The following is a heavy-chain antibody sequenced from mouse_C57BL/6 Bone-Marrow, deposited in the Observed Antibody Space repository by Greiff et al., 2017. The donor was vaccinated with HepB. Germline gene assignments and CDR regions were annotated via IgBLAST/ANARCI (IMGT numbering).Heavy chain of an antibody. CDR2: IYPGSGST. CDR3: AREGSTMVTTGGPWFAY. D-gene: IGHD2-2*01. CDR1: GYTFTSYW. V-gene: IGHV1-55*01. J-gene: IGHJ3*01. Sequence: VQLQQPGAELVKPGASVKMSCKASGYTFTSYWITWVKQRPGQGLEWIGDIYPGSGSTNYNEKFKSKATLTVDTSSSTAYMQLSSLTSEDSAVYYCAREGSTMVTTGGPWFAYWGQGTLVTVSA.